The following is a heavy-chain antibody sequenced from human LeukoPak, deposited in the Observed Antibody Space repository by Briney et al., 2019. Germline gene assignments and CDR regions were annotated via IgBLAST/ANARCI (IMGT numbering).Heavy chain of an antibody. V-gene: IGHV3-20*04. J-gene: IGHJ4*02. CDR3: ARVSDISVAAYFDY. CDR1: GFTFGDYG. CDR2: INWNGGST. Sequence: GGSLRLSCAASGFTFGDYGLSWVRQPPGKGLEWLSAINWNGGSTVYADSVKGRFTISRDNAKNSLYLQMYSLRAEDTALYYCARVSDISVAAYFDYWGQGTLVTVSS. D-gene: IGHD6-19*01.